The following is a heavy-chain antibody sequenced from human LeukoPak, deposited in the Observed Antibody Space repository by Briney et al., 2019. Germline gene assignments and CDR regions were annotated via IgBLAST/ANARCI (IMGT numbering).Heavy chain of an antibody. CDR1: GFPFSTYS. J-gene: IGHJ4*02. D-gene: IGHD3-10*01. V-gene: IGHV3-21*04. CDR2: ISSSSSYI. Sequence: GGSLRLSCAASGFPFSTYSMNWVRQAPGKGLEWVSFISSSSSYIYYADSVKGRFTISRDNAKNSMYLQMNSLRAEDTATYYCARNYLGMFDYWGQGTLVTVSS. CDR3: ARNYLGMFDY.